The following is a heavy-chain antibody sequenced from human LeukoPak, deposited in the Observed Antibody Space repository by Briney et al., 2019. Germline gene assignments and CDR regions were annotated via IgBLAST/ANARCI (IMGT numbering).Heavy chain of an antibody. J-gene: IGHJ5*02. CDR1: GCTLTELS. D-gene: IGHD2-2*01. V-gene: IGHV1-24*01. CDR3: ATVGGYCSSTSCSSINWFDP. Sequence: GASVKVSCKVSGCTLTELSMHWVRQAPGKGLEWMGGFDPEDGETIYAQKFQGRVTMTEDTSTDTAYMELSSLRSEDTAVYYCATVGGYCSSTSCSSINWFDPWGQGTLVTVSS. CDR2: FDPEDGET.